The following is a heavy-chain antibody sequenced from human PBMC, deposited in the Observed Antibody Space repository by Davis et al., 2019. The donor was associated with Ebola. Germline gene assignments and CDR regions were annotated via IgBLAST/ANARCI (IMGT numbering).Heavy chain of an antibody. Sequence: ASVKVSCKASGYIFNIYGVSWVRQAPGQGLEWMGWINAGNGNTKYSQKLQGRVTITRDTSASTAYMELSSLRSEDTAVYYCATTPQYSSGQNKPFDYWGQGTLVTVSS. V-gene: IGHV1-3*01. CDR2: INAGNGNT. CDR3: ATTPQYSSGQNKPFDY. D-gene: IGHD6-19*01. J-gene: IGHJ4*02. CDR1: GYIFNIYG.